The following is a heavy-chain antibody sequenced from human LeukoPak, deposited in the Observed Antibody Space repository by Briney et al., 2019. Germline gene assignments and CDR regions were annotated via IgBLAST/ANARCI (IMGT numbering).Heavy chain of an antibody. V-gene: IGHV3-53*01. Sequence: GGSLRLSCAAAGITVSTNYMSWVRQAPGKGLEWVSIAFSDGRTFYADSVKGRFTISRDSSKNTVFLQMNSLRAEDTAVYYCARGDFDYWGQGTLVTVSS. J-gene: IGHJ4*02. CDR1: GITVSTNY. CDR3: ARGDFDY. CDR2: AFSDGRT.